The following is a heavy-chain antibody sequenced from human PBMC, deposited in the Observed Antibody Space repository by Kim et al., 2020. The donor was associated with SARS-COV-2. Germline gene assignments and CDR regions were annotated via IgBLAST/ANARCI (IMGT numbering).Heavy chain of an antibody. D-gene: IGHD3-16*01. Sequence: SETLSLTCTVSGGSISSYYWSWIRQPPGKGLEWIGYIYYSGSTNYNPSLKSRVTISVDTSKNQFSLKLSSVTAADTAVYYCARGRGTGWFDPWGQGTLGTVSS. J-gene: IGHJ5*02. CDR3: ARGRGTGWFDP. CDR1: GGSISSYY. V-gene: IGHV4-59*01. CDR2: IYYSGST.